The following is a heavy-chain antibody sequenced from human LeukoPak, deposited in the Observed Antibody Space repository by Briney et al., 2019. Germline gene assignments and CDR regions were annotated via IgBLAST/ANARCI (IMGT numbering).Heavy chain of an antibody. CDR3: ARAGGSYGSGTYLGIDY. CDR1: GDSISGYY. Sequence: SSETLSLTCTVSGDSISGYYWSWIRQPPGKGLEWIGYIYYSGSTNYNPSLKSRVTTSLDTSKNQFSLKLSSVTAADTAVYYCARAGGSYGSGTYLGIDYWGQGTLVTVSS. D-gene: IGHD3-10*01. CDR2: IYYSGST. J-gene: IGHJ4*02. V-gene: IGHV4-59*08.